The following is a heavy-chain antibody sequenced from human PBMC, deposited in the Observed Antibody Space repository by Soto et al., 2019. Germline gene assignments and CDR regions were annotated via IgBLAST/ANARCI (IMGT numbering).Heavy chain of an antibody. V-gene: IGHV3-66*01. CDR2: IYSGGST. Sequence: EVQLVESGGGLVQPGGSLRLSCAASGFTVSSNYMSWVRQAPGKGLEWVSVIYSGGSTYYADSVKGRFTIYRDNSKNTLYLQMNRLRAEDRDVYYCESRGVRGDEAFAIWGQGTMFTVSS. D-gene: IGHD3-10*01. CDR1: GFTVSSNY. J-gene: IGHJ3*02. CDR3: ESRGVRGDEAFAI.